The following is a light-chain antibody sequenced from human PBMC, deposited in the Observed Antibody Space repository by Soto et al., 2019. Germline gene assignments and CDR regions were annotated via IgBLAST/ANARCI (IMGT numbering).Light chain of an antibody. J-gene: IGKJ5*01. CDR2: GAS. CDR1: QSVASS. V-gene: IGKV3-15*01. CDR3: QQYHYWTIT. Sequence: ERVMTQSPATLSASPGERVTLSCRASQSVASSVAWYQQKPGQAPRLILYGASTRATGFPARFSGSGSGTEFTLTISSLQSEDFAVYLCQQYHYWTITFGQGTQLEIX.